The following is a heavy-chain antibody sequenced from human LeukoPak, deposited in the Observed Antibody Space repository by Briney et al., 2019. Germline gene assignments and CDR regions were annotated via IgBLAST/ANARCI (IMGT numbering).Heavy chain of an antibody. Sequence: PSGTLSLTCTVSGGSISSYYWSWIRQPPGKGLEWIGYIYYSGSTNYNPSLKSRVTISLDTSENHFSLTLTSMTAADTAVYYCARGFDGPDAFDIWGQGTMITVSS. V-gene: IGHV4-59*01. CDR1: GGSISSYY. J-gene: IGHJ3*02. CDR2: IYYSGST. D-gene: IGHD3-9*01. CDR3: ARGFDGPDAFDI.